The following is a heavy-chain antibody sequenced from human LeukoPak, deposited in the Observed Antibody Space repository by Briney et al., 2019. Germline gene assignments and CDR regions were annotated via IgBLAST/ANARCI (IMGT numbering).Heavy chain of an antibody. V-gene: IGHV3-7*03. CDR2: IRQDGGVK. D-gene: IGHD2-2*01. CDR3: ARTVVVVVGASDYFDY. CDR1: GFTFSSYW. Sequence: GGSLRLSCAASGFTFSSYWMTWVRQAPGKGLDWVVNIRQDGGVKYYMDSAKGRFTLSRDNAKSSLYLQMNSLRVEDTAMYFCARTVVVVVGASDYFDYWGQGTLVTVSS. J-gene: IGHJ4*02.